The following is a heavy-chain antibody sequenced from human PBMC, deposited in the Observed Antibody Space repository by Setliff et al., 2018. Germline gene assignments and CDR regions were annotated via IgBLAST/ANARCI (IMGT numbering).Heavy chain of an antibody. J-gene: IGHJ6*03. CDR3: ARMSGFQYMDV. Sequence: LSLTCTVSDDSISSRHYYWSWTRQPAGKGLEWLGQIYTSWSTNYNPSLKGRATLSIDASKRQFSLKLTSVTAADTAVYYCARMSGFQYMDVWGKGTTVTVSS. CDR1: DDSISSRHYY. V-gene: IGHV4-61*09. D-gene: IGHD3-3*01. CDR2: IYTSWST.